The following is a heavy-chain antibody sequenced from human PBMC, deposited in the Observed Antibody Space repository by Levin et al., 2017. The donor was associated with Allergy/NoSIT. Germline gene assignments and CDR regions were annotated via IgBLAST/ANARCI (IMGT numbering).Heavy chain of an antibody. J-gene: IGHJ4*02. CDR3: AKVASSGSFVYFDY. D-gene: IGHD6-19*01. V-gene: IGHV3-23*01. Sequence: LSLTCAASGFTFSSYAMSWVRQAPGKGLEWVSAISGSGGSTYYADSVKGRFTISRDNSKNTLYLQMNSLRAEDTAVYYCAKVASSGSFVYFDYWGQGTLVTVSS. CDR2: ISGSGGST. CDR1: GFTFSSYA.